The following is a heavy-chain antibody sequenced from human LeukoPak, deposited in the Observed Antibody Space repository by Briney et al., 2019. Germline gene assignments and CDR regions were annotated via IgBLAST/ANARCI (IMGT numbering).Heavy chain of an antibody. V-gene: IGHV4-61*02. CDR1: GDSISSGNYY. Sequence: PSETLSLTCTVSGDSISSGNYYWTWIRQPAGKRLEWIGRVHTSGSTNYNPSLKSRVTISVDTSKNQFSLKLSSMTAADTAIYYCASLIYCGGDCLWGQGTLVTVSS. CDR3: ASLIYCGGDCL. J-gene: IGHJ4*02. D-gene: IGHD2-21*02. CDR2: VHTSGST.